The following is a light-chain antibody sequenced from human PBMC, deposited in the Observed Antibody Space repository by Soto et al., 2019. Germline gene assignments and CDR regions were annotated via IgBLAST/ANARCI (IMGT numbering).Light chain of an antibody. Sequence: DIQMTQSPSTLSASVGDRVTITCRASQSISSWLAWYQQKPGKAPKLLIYDASSLESGVPSRFSGSGSGTEFTLTISSLQPDDFATYYCQQYNSSAEGCTCGPGTKVDIK. CDR1: QSISSW. V-gene: IGKV1-5*01. CDR2: DAS. CDR3: QQYNSSAEGCT. J-gene: IGKJ3*01.